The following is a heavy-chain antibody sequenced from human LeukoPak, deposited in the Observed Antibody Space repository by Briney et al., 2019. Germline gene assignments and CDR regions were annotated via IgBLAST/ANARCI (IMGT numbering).Heavy chain of an antibody. D-gene: IGHD2-21*01. J-gene: IGHJ5*02. Sequence: WASVTVSCTASGYTFTGYYMHWVRQAPGQGLEWMGWINPNSGGTNYAQKFQGWVTMTRDTSISTAYMELSRLRSDDTAVYYCARSPHFVVPTTGWFDPWGQGTLVTVSS. CDR3: ARSPHFVVPTTGWFDP. CDR1: GYTFTGYY. CDR2: INPNSGGT. V-gene: IGHV1-2*04.